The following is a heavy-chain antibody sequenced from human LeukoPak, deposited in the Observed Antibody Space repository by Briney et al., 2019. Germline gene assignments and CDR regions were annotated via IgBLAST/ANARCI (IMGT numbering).Heavy chain of an antibody. J-gene: IGHJ4*02. CDR3: ARDGGDGSGYYYYDY. CDR1: GYTFTTSH. D-gene: IGHD3-22*01. Sequence: ASVEVSCMASGYTFTTSHMHWVRQAPGQGLEWMGIIIPSGGSTSYAQKLQGRVTMTSDTSTSTAYMELSSLKSEDTAVYYCARDGGDGSGYYYYDYWGQGTLVTVSS. CDR2: IIPSGGST. V-gene: IGHV1-46*04.